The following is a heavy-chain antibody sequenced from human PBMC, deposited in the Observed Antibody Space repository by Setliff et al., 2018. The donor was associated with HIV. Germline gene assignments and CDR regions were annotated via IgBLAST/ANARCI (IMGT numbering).Heavy chain of an antibody. V-gene: IGHV4-4*02. D-gene: IGHD2-15*01. CDR1: GGSISSSNW. CDR3: ARIPRRGRYCSGGSCYSRYGMDV. J-gene: IGHJ6*02. Sequence: SETLSLTCAVSGGSISSSNWWSWVRQPPGKGLEWIGEIYHSGSTNYNPSLKSRVTISVDKSKNQFSLKLSSVTAADTAVYYCARIPRRGRYCSGGSCYSRYGMDVWGQGTTVTVSS. CDR2: IYHSGST.